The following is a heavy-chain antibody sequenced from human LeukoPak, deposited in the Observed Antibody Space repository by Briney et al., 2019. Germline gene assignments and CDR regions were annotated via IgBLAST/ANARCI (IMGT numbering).Heavy chain of an antibody. CDR2: IRYDGSNK. D-gene: IGHD3-10*01. CDR3: AKDYYGSGSYYTNWFDP. CDR1: GFTFSSYG. Sequence: GGSLRLSCAASGFTFSSYGMHWVRQAPGKGLEWVSFIRYDGSNKYYADSVKGRFTISRDNSKNTLYLQMNSLRAEDTAVYYCAKDYYGSGSYYTNWFDPWGQGTLVTVSS. J-gene: IGHJ5*02. V-gene: IGHV3-30*02.